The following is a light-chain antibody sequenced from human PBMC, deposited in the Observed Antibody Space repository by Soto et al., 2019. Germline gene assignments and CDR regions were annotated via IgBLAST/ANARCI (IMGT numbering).Light chain of an antibody. V-gene: IGLV2-8*01. CDR3: SSYAGRNDLV. J-gene: IGLJ3*02. CDR2: EVT. Sequence: QSALTQPPSASGSPGQSVTISCTGTSSDVGGYNFVSWYQQHPGKAPKLMIYEVTKRPSGVPDRFSGSKFGNTASLTVSGLQAEDEADYYCSSYAGRNDLVFGGGTKVTVL. CDR1: SSDVGGYNF.